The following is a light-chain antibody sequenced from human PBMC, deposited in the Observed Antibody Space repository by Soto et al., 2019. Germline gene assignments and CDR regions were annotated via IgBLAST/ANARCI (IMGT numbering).Light chain of an antibody. CDR1: SSDVGGYNY. Sequence: QSALTQPASVSGSPGQSITISCTGTSSDVGGYNYVSWYQHHPGKAPKLMIYDGTNRPSGVSNRFSGSKSGNTASLTISGLQAEDEADYYCTSYTTSSPYLVFGGGTKVTVL. J-gene: IGLJ3*02. CDR3: TSYTTSSPYLV. V-gene: IGLV2-14*03. CDR2: DGT.